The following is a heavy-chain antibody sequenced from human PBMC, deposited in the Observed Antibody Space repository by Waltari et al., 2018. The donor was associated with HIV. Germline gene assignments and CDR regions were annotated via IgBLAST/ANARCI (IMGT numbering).Heavy chain of an antibody. Sequence: QLQLQQSGPGLVKPSQPLSLTCAISGASVPSNSAAWNWIRQSPSRGLAWLGRTYYRSKWYTDYAVSMKSRITIIPDTSKNQVSLQLNSVTPEDTAVYYCARDGNKCGDDCYSDAYEIWGQGTRVTVSS. CDR1: GASVPSNSAA. CDR3: ARDGNKCGDDCYSDAYEI. J-gene: IGHJ3*02. CDR2: TYYRSKWYT. V-gene: IGHV6-1*01. D-gene: IGHD2-21*02.